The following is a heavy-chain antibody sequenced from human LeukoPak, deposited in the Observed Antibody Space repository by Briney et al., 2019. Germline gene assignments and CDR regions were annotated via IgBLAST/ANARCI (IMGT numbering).Heavy chain of an antibody. J-gene: IGHJ4*02. V-gene: IGHV1-18*01. D-gene: IGHD6-19*01. Sequence: EASVKVSCKASGYTFTSYGISWVRQAPGQGLEWMGWISAYNGNTNYAQKIQGRVTMTTDTSTSTAYMELRSLRSDDTAMYYCARGHSSEWFQPIDYWGQGTLVTVSS. CDR2: ISAYNGNT. CDR1: GYTFTSYG. CDR3: ARGHSSEWFQPIDY.